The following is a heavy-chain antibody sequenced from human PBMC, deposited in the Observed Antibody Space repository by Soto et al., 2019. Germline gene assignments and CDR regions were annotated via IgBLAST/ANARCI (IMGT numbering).Heavy chain of an antibody. J-gene: IGHJ6*02. D-gene: IGHD1-26*01. CDR3: ASGQWELLHYYYGMDV. CDR1: GYTFTSYA. V-gene: IGHV1-18*01. Sequence: ASVKVSCKASGYTFTSYAISWVRQAPGQGLEWMGWISAYNGNTNYAEKLQGRVTVTTDTPMSTAYMELRSLRSDDTAVYYCASGQWELLHYYYGMDVWGQGTTVTVSS. CDR2: ISAYNGNT.